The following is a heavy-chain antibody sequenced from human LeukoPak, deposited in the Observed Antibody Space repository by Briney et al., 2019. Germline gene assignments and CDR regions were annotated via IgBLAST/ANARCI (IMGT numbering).Heavy chain of an antibody. CDR1: GGSISSYY. CDR3: ARAVGYNSSPHNDAFDI. D-gene: IGHD5-24*01. Sequence: SETLSLTCTVPGGSISSYYWSWIRQPPGKGLEWIGYIYYSGSTDYNPSLKSRVTISVDTSKNQFSLKLSSVTAADTAVYYCARAVGYNSSPHNDAFDIWGQGTMVTVSS. V-gene: IGHV4-59*01. J-gene: IGHJ3*02. CDR2: IYYSGST.